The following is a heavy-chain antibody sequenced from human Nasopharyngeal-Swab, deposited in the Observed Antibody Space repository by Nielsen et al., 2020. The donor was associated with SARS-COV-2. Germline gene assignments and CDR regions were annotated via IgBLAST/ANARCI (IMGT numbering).Heavy chain of an antibody. J-gene: IGHJ4*02. CDR3: ARAMIRTVTSLDY. D-gene: IGHD4-17*01. Sequence: GESLKISCAASGFTFSSYGMHWVRQAPGKGLEWVAVIWYDGSNKYYADSVKGRFTISRDNSKNTLYLQMNSLRAEDTAVYYCARAMIRTVTSLDYWGQGTLVTVSS. CDR1: GFTFSSYG. CDR2: IWYDGSNK. V-gene: IGHV3-33*01.